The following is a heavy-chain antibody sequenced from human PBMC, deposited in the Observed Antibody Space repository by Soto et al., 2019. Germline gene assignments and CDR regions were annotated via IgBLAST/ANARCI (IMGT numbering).Heavy chain of an antibody. Sequence: ASVKVSCKASGYTFTSYDINWVRQATGQGPEWMGWMDPNSDNRGYAQKFQGRVTMTGDTSISTVYMELSSLTSEDTAIYYCARYERGAAFTSWGQGTPVTVSS. V-gene: IGHV1-8*02. CDR3: ARYERGAAFTS. J-gene: IGHJ5*02. CDR1: GYTFTSYD. D-gene: IGHD6-13*01. CDR2: MDPNSDNR.